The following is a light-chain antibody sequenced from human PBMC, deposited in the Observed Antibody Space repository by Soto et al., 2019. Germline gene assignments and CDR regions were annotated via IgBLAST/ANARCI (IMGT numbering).Light chain of an antibody. Sequence: EIVITQSPATLSVSPGERATLSCRASQSVSSNLAWYQQKPGQAPRLLIYGASTRATGGPARFSGSGSGTEFTLTISSLQSEDFAVYYCQQYNNWPHTFGQGTKREIK. V-gene: IGKV3-15*01. CDR2: GAS. J-gene: IGKJ2*01. CDR1: QSVSSN. CDR3: QQYNNWPHT.